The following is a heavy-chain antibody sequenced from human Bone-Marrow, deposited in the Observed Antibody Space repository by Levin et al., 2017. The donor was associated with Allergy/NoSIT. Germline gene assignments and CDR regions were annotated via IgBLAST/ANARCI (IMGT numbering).Heavy chain of an antibody. Sequence: SETLSLTCSVSGGSVSTYYWSWIRQPPGKGLEWIAYIYYSGRTNYNPSLKSRVTISADTSKNQFSLKLSSVTAADTAVYYCARAPYYGPARPYQSDYWGQGTLVTVSS. CDR1: GGSVSTYY. V-gene: IGHV4-59*02. D-gene: IGHD3-10*01. CDR2: IYYSGRT. CDR3: ARAPYYGPARPYQSDY. J-gene: IGHJ4*02.